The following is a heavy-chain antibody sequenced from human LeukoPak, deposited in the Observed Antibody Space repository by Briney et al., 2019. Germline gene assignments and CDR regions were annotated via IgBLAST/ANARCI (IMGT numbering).Heavy chain of an antibody. V-gene: IGHV3-7*01. J-gene: IGHJ4*02. D-gene: IGHD4-17*01. CDR2: IKQDGSEK. Sequence: GGSLRLSCAASGFIFSGYSMNWVRQAPGKGLEWVANIKQDGSEKYYVDSVKGRFTISRDNAKNSLYLQMNSLRAEDTAVYYCARDQSVTTLYYFDYWGQGTLVTVSS. CDR3: ARDQSVTTLYYFDY. CDR1: GFIFSGYS.